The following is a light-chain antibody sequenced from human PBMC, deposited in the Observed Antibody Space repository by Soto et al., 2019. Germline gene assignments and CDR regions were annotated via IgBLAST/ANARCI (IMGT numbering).Light chain of an antibody. CDR3: QQYHTYWT. V-gene: IGKV1-5*03. CDR2: KGS. CDR1: QSISSW. Sequence: DIQMTQSPSTLSASVGDRVTITCRASQSISSWLAWYQQKPGKAPNLLIYKGSSLESGVPSRFSGSGSGTEFTLTITSLQPDDFATYYCQQYHTYWTFGQGTKVEIK. J-gene: IGKJ1*01.